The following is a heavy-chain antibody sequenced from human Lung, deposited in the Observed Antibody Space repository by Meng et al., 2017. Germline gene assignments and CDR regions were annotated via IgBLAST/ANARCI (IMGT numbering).Heavy chain of an antibody. Sequence: ASAMVSCKASGYTFTSYYMHWVRHAPGQGLEWMGIINPSGGSTSYAQKFQGRVTMTGDTSTSTVYMELSSLRSEDTAVYYCAKMGKLAYCGGDCRDYWGQGTLVTVSS. J-gene: IGHJ4*02. D-gene: IGHD2-21*02. CDR3: AKMGKLAYCGGDCRDY. V-gene: IGHV1-46*01. CDR2: INPSGGST. CDR1: GYTFTSYY.